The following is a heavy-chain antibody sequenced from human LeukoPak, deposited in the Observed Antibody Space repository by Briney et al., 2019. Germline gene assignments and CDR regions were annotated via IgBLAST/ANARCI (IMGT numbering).Heavy chain of an antibody. CDR2: ISSSSSYI. J-gene: IGHJ4*02. V-gene: IGHV3-21*01. CDR3: ARSIAVVPAATYRNFDY. D-gene: IGHD2-2*01. CDR1: GFTFRSYS. Sequence: PGGSLRLSCAASGFTFRSYSMSWVRQAPGKGLEWVSSISSSSSYIYYGDSVKGRFTISRDNSKNSLYLQMNSLRAEDTAVYYCARSIAVVPAATYRNFDYWGQGTLVTVSS.